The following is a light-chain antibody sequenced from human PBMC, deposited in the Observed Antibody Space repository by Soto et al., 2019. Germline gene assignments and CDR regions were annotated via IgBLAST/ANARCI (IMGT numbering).Light chain of an antibody. CDR1: QSLLQSNGNTY. J-gene: IGKJ4*01. CDR2: LST. Sequence: DIVMFQSPLSLPVTPGEPASIYCRASQSLLQSNGNTYLDWYLKKPGQSPQLLISLSTNRASGVGDRLSGSGSGTDFTLKISRVEAEDVGLYYCMQALQTPFTFGGGTKVDIK. V-gene: IGKV2-28*01. CDR3: MQALQTPFT.